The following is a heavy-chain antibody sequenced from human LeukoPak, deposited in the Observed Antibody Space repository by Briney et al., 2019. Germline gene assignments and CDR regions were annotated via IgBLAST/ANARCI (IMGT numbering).Heavy chain of an antibody. J-gene: IGHJ4*02. D-gene: IGHD6-19*01. V-gene: IGHV4-4*07. Sequence: AETLSLTCTVSGGSLSSYYWNWIRQPAGKGLEWVGRIYTSGSTNYNPSLKSRVTMSVDTSKNQFSLKLTSVTAADTAVYYCARGKVVAGTPGQNSWDNWGQGILVTVSS. CDR3: ARGKVVAGTPGQNSWDN. CDR2: IYTSGST. CDR1: GGSLSSYY.